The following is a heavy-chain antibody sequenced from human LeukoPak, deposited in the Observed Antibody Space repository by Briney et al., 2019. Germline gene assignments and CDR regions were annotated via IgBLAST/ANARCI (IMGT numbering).Heavy chain of an antibody. Sequence: RGSLRLSCAASRFTFSSYAMSWVRQAPGKGLERVSEISGSGGVKYYADSVKGRFTISRDNSKNTLYLQMNSLRAEDTAVYYCARDGVVVVPAAINYYYYGMDVWGQGTTVTVSS. CDR1: RFTFSSYA. J-gene: IGHJ6*02. CDR2: ISGSGGVK. D-gene: IGHD2-2*02. V-gene: IGHV3-23*01. CDR3: ARDGVVVVPAAINYYYYGMDV.